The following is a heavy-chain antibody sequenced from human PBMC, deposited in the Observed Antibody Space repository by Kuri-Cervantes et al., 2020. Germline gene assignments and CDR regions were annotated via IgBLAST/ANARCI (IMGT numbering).Heavy chain of an antibody. CDR2: IYPGDSDT. D-gene: IGHD3-10*01. Sequence: KVSCKASGYTFTSYGISWVRQMPGKGLEWMGIIYPGDSDTRYSPSFQGQVTISADKSISTAYLQWSSLKASDTAMYYCARQGSGFGELLGKFDYWDQGTLVTVSS. J-gene: IGHJ4*02. CDR1: GYTFTSYG. V-gene: IGHV5-51*01. CDR3: ARQGSGFGELLGKFDY.